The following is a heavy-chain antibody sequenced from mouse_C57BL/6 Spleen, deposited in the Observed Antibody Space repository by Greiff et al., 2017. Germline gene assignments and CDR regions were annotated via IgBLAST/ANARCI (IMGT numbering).Heavy chain of an antibody. Sequence: EVQLVESGGGLVKPGGSLKLSCAASGFTFSDYGMHWVRQAPEKGLEWVAYISSGSSTIYYADTVKGRFTISRDNAKNTLCLQMTSLTSEDTAMYYCARNCYDAMDYWGQGTSVTVSS. CDR2: ISSGSSTI. J-gene: IGHJ4*01. CDR3: ARNCYDAMDY. V-gene: IGHV5-17*01. CDR1: GFTFSDYG.